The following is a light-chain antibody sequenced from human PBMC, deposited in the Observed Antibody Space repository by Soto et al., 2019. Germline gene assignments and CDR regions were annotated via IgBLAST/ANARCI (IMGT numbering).Light chain of an antibody. CDR1: QSVDND. Sequence: EIVMTQSPATLSVSPVDRATLSLRAIQSVDNDLAWYQQKDGQAPRLLIYDASTRATGVPDRFSGSGSGTDFTLTISSLQPEDFATYYCQQSYSTSWTFGQGTKVDIK. CDR2: DAS. V-gene: IGKV3D-15*01. J-gene: IGKJ1*01. CDR3: QQSYSTSWT.